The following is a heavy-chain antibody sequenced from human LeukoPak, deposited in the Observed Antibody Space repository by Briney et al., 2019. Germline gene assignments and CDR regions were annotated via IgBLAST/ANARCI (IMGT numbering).Heavy chain of an antibody. CDR1: GFTFTTYA. Sequence: GASVKVSCKTSGFTFTTYAVQWGRQAPGLRLEWMGWINAGNGNTKYSQNFQGRVTITRDTSASTAYMELSSLRSEDTAVYYCAREHDFLSGYGMDVWGQGTTVTVSS. CDR2: INAGNGNT. D-gene: IGHD3-3*01. J-gene: IGHJ6*02. V-gene: IGHV1-3*01. CDR3: AREHDFLSGYGMDV.